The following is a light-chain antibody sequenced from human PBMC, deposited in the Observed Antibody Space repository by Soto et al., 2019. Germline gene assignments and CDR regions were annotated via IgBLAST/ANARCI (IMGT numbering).Light chain of an antibody. CDR1: SFNIGFNY. J-gene: IGLJ1*01. CDR3: AAWDDSLSGGV. Sequence: QSVLTQPPSASGTPGQTVTISCSGSSFNIGFNYVYWYQQLPGMAPKLLIHSNDERPSGVPDRFSGSKSGTSASLAISGRRSEDEADYYCAAWDDSLSGGVFGTGTKLTVL. CDR2: SND. V-gene: IGLV1-47*02.